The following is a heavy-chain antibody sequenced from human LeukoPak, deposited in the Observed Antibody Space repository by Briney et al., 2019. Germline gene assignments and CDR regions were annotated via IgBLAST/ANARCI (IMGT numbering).Heavy chain of an antibody. CDR3: ARDSRGSSWFFDY. V-gene: IGHV3-48*03. D-gene: IGHD6-13*01. J-gene: IGHJ4*02. Sequence: GGSLRLSCAASGFTFSSYEMNWVRQAPGKGLEWVSYISSSGRAFYYADSVKGRFTISRDNGKNSLYLQMNSLRVEDTAVYYCARDSRGSSWFFDYWGQGALVTVSS. CDR2: ISSSGRAF. CDR1: GFTFSSYE.